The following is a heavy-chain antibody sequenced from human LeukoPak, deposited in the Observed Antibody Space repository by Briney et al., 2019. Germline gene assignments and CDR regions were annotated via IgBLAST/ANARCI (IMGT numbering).Heavy chain of an antibody. CDR2: IGTAGDT. V-gene: IGHV3-13*01. J-gene: IGHJ4*02. CDR3: ARAGSGWYDFDY. CDR1: GFSFSSYD. Sequence: GGSLRLSCAASGFSFSSYDMHWVRQATGKGLEWVSAIGTAGDTYYPGSVKGRFTISRENAKNSLYLQMNSLRAGDTAVYYCARAGSGWYDFDYWGQGTLVTVSS. D-gene: IGHD6-19*01.